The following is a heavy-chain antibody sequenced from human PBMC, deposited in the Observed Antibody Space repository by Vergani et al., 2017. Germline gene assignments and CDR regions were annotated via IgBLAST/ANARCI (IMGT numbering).Heavy chain of an antibody. CDR2: IYYSGST. CDR3: ARVDLGIYYYYMDV. D-gene: IGHD7-27*01. J-gene: IGHJ6*03. V-gene: IGHV4-30-4*01. Sequence: QVQLQESGPGLVKPSQTLSLTCTVPGGSISSGDYYWSWIRQPPGKGLEWIGYIYYSGSTYYNPSLKRRVTISVDTSKNQFSLKLSSVTAADTAVYYCARVDLGIYYYYMDVWGKGTTVTVSS. CDR1: GGSISSGDYY.